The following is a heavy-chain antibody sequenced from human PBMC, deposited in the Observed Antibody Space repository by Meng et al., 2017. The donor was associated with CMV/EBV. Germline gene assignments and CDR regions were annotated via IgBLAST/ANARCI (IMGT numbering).Heavy chain of an antibody. J-gene: IGHJ4*02. D-gene: IGHD6-13*01. Sequence: GESLKISCAASGFTFSDYYMSWIRQAPGKGLEWVSYISSSGGTIYYADSVKGRFTISRDNAKNSLYLQMNSLGAEDTAVYYCAREAAAGAPDHWGQGTLVTVSS. CDR1: GFTFSDYY. CDR3: AREAAAGAPDH. CDR2: ISSSGGTI. V-gene: IGHV3-11*01.